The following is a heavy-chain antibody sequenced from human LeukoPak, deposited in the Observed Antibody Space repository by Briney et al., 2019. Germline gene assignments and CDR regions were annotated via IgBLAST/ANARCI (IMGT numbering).Heavy chain of an antibody. D-gene: IGHD2-2*02. Sequence: GGSLRLSCAASGFTFSSYSMDWVRQAPGKGLEWVASISSSGSRYYGDSVKGRFTISRDNAKNTLYLQMNSLRAGDTAVYYCARDWYCSSTSCYTALDAFDIWGQGTMVTVSS. CDR1: GFTFSSYS. CDR2: ISSSGSR. V-gene: IGHV3-21*06. J-gene: IGHJ3*02. CDR3: ARDWYCSSTSCYTALDAFDI.